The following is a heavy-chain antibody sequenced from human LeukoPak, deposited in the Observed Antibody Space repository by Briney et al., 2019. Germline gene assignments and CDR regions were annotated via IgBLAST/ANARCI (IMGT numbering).Heavy chain of an antibody. CDR2: IWYDGSNQ. J-gene: IGHJ4*02. CDR3: AKSWASRMATTYDV. V-gene: IGHV3-33*06. CDR1: GFTFSSYG. Sequence: GGSLRLSCTASGFTFSSYGMHWVHQAPGKGLEWVAVIWYDGSNQQYADSVKGRFTISRDNSGNTVFLQMNSLRPEDTAVYYCAKSWASRMATTYDVWGQGALVTVSS. D-gene: IGHD5-24*01.